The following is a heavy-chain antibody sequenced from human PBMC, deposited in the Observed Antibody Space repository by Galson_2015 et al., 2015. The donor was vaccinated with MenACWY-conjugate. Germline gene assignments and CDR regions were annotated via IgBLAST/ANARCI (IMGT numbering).Heavy chain of an antibody. V-gene: IGHV3-21*01. CDR1: GFTFSSFG. Sequence: SLRLSCAASGFTFSSFGMNWVRQAPGKGLEWVSSISATSASIYNADSVKGRFTISRDNAKNSLYLQMNSLRAEDTAVYYCARTAGSVPPWGLGTLVTVSS. D-gene: IGHD6-13*01. CDR2: ISATSASI. J-gene: IGHJ5*02. CDR3: ARTAGSVPP.